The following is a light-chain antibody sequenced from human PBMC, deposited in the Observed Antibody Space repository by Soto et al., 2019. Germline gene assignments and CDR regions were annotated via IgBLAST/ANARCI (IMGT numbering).Light chain of an antibody. CDR1: QSVSSN. CDR2: GAS. J-gene: IGKJ2*01. CDR3: QQYNNWPPRDT. Sequence: EIVLTQSPATLSLSPGERATLSCRASQSVSSNLAWYQQKPGQAPRLLIYGASTRATGIPARFSGSGSGTEFTLTISSLPAEDLAVYYCQQYNNWPPRDTFGQGTKLEIK. V-gene: IGKV3-15*01.